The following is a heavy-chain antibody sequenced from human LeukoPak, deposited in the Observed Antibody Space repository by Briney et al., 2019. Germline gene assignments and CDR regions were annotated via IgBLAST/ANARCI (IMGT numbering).Heavy chain of an antibody. CDR3: ARHSLYTSGWGPFDY. CDR2: VSGGGGYI. Sequence: PGGSLRLSCAASGFTFSTYDMSWVRQAPGKGLEWVASVSGGGGYIFYADSMKGRFIISRDNAKNSLYLQMSSLRAEDTAVYYCARHSLYTSGWGPFDYWGQGTLVTVSS. CDR1: GFTFSTYD. J-gene: IGHJ4*02. D-gene: IGHD6-19*01. V-gene: IGHV3-21*01.